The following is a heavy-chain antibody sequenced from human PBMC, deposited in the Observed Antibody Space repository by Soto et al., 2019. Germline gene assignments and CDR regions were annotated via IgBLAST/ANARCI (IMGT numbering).Heavy chain of an antibody. CDR3: AKVYYDFWSGYSTYFDY. J-gene: IGHJ4*02. CDR2: ISSSSSNI. V-gene: IGHV3-21*04. Sequence: GGSLRLSCAASGFTFSSYSMNWVRQAPGKGLEWVSSISSSSSNIYYADSVKGRFTISRDNAKNALYLQMNSLRAEDTALYYCAKVYYDFWSGYSTYFDYWGQGTLVTVSS. D-gene: IGHD3-3*01. CDR1: GFTFSSYS.